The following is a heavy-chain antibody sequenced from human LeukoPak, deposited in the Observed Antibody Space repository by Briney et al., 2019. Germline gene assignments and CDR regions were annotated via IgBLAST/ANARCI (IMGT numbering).Heavy chain of an antibody. CDR3: ARAGAWQIDP. CDR2: IYYSGST. Sequence: SETLSLTCTVSGGSISSYYWNWIRQPPGKGLEWIGNIYYSGSTNYNPSLKSRVTISLDRSKNQFSLRLTSVTAADTAMYFCARAGAWQIDPWGQGTLVTVSS. D-gene: IGHD3-10*01. V-gene: IGHV4-59*01. J-gene: IGHJ5*02. CDR1: GGSISSYY.